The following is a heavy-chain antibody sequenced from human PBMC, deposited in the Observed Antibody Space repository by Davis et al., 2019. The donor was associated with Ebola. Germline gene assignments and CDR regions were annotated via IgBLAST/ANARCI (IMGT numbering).Heavy chain of an antibody. J-gene: IGHJ4*02. D-gene: IGHD1-26*01. V-gene: IGHV3-48*03. CDR2: ISSSGSTI. Sequence: GESLKISCAASGFTFSSYEMNWVRQAPGKGLEWVSYISSSGSTIYYADSVKGRFTISRDNAKNSLYLQMNSLRAEDTAVYYCATRSYSGSYYLFDYWGQGTLVTVSS. CDR3: ATRSYSGSYYLFDY. CDR1: GFTFSSYE.